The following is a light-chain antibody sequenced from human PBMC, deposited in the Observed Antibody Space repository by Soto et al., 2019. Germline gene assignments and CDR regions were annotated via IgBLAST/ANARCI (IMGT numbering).Light chain of an antibody. CDR1: QSVSSY. CDR2: AAT. Sequence: EIVLTQSPATLSLSPGERATLSCSASQSVSSYLAWYQQKPGQAPRLLISAATNRATGIPARFSGSGSRTDFTLTISSLEPEDFAVYYCQQRSNWPPINFGQGTRLEIK. CDR3: QQRSNWPPIN. J-gene: IGKJ5*01. V-gene: IGKV3-11*01.